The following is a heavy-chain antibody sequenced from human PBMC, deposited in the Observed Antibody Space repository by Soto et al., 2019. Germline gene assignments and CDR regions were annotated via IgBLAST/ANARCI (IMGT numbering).Heavy chain of an antibody. CDR3: TRDLAAVPRAFDY. J-gene: IGHJ4*02. D-gene: IGHD6-13*01. V-gene: IGHV4-59*01. Sequence: SETLSLTCTVSGGSISSYFYIWVRQPPGKGLEWIGSVYYTGTTDYNPSLKSRVTISVDTSKTQFSLNLRSVTAADTAVYYCTRDLAAVPRAFDYWGRGTLVTVSS. CDR2: VYYTGTT. CDR1: GGSISSYF.